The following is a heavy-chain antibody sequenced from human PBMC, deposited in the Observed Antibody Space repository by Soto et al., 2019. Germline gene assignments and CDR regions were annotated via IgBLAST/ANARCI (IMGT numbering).Heavy chain of an antibody. CDR1: GFTFSSYG. J-gene: IGHJ4*02. CDR2: ISYDGSNK. Sequence: GGSLRLSCAASGFTFSSYGMHWVRQAPGKGLEWVAVISYDGSNKYYADSVKGRFTISRDNSKNTLYLQMNSLRAEDTAVYYCAKGERYSSSPQVYWGQGTLVTVSS. CDR3: AKGERYSSSPQVY. D-gene: IGHD6-6*01. V-gene: IGHV3-30*18.